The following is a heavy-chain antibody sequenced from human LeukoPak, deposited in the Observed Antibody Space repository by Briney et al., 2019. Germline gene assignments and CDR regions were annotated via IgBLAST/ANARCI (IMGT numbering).Heavy chain of an antibody. CDR3: ARPGAAAGTGFDY. J-gene: IGHJ4*02. D-gene: IGHD6-13*01. CDR1: GGTFSSYA. CDR2: IIPIFGTA. V-gene: IGHV1-69*13. Sequence: SVKVSCKASGGTFSSYAISWVRQAPGQGLEWMGGIIPIFGTANYAQKSQGRVTITADESTSTAYMELSSLRSEDTAVYYCARPGAAAGTGFDYWGQGTLVTVSS.